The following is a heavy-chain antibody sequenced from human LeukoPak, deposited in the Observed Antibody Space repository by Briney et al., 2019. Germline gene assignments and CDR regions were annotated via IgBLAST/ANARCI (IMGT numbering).Heavy chain of an antibody. J-gene: IGHJ4*02. Sequence: SETLSLTCTVSGGSISSYYWGWIRQPPGKGLEWIGSIYYSGSTYYNPSLKSRVTISVDTSKNQFSLKLSSVTAADTAVYYCARLRPYYYDSSGYFDYWGQGTLVTVSS. CDR2: IYYSGST. D-gene: IGHD3-22*01. CDR1: GGSISSYY. V-gene: IGHV4-39*01. CDR3: ARLRPYYYDSSGYFDY.